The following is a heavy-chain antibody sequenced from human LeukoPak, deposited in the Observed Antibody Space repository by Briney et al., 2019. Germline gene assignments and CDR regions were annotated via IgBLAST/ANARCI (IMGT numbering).Heavy chain of an antibody. Sequence: GGSLRLSCAASGFTFSSYWMAWVRQAPCKGLELVANIKHNGDDLNYVDSVEDRFTISRDNAQNSLYLHMTSLRVEDTAVYYCARELRTFDSWGQGTLVTVSS. CDR1: GFTFSSYW. D-gene: IGHD3-16*01. CDR3: ARELRTFDS. J-gene: IGHJ4*02. V-gene: IGHV3-7*01. CDR2: IKHNGDDL.